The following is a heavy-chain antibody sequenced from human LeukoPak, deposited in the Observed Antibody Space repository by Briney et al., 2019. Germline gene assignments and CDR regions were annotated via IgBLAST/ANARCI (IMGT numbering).Heavy chain of an antibody. V-gene: IGHV3-30*02. CDR1: GFTFNDYA. J-gene: IGHJ4*02. Sequence: GGSPRLSCAASGFTFNDYAMHWVRQAPGKGLEWVAFIRFDGSAKYYAGSVKGRFTISRDNSRNTLYLQINSLRVEDTAVYYCAKDYPEFDYWGQGTLVTVSS. D-gene: IGHD1-14*01. CDR3: AKDYPEFDY. CDR2: IRFDGSAK.